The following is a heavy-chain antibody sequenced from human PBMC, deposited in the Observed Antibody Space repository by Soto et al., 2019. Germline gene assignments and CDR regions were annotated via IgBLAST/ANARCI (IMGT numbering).Heavy chain of an antibody. Sequence: QVQLVESGGGVVQPGKSLRLSCAVSGFIFSAYSMHWVRQAPGKGLEWVAVISFDGSNEYYADSVKGRFTISRDNSKNMLYLQMSSLPSEDTAMFYCERVPDPGDDAFDIWGQGTMVTVSS. CDR2: ISFDGSNE. CDR1: GFIFSAYS. J-gene: IGHJ3*02. V-gene: IGHV3-30-3*01. CDR3: ERVPDPGDDAFDI.